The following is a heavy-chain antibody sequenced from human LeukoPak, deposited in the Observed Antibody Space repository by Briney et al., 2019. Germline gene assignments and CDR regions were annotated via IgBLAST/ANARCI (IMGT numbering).Heavy chain of an antibody. CDR3: ARDTRDAFDI. Sequence: SETLSLTCTVSGYSISSGDYYWGWIRQPPGKGLEWIGYIYYSGSTYYNPSLKSRVTISVDTSKNQFSLKLRSVTAADTAVYYCARDTRDAFDIWGQGTMVTVSS. V-gene: IGHV4-30-4*02. CDR1: GYSISSGDYY. J-gene: IGHJ3*02. CDR2: IYYSGST.